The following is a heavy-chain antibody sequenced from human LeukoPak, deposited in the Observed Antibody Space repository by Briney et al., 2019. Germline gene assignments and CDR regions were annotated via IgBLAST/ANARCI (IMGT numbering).Heavy chain of an antibody. J-gene: IGHJ6*03. CDR2: IKSKTDGGTT. V-gene: IGHV3-15*01. CDR1: GFTFSNAW. D-gene: IGHD2-15*01. CDR3: TTGPLGYCSGGSCYHRYYYYYMDV. Sequence: GGSLRLSCAASGFTFSNAWMSWVRQAPGKGLEWVGRIKSKTDGGTTDYAAPVKGRFTTSRDDSKNTLYLQMNSLKTEDTAVYYCTTGPLGYCSGGSCYHRYYYYYMDVWGKGTTVTVSS.